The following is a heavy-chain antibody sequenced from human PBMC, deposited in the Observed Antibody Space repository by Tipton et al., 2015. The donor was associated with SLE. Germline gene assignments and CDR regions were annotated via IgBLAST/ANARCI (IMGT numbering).Heavy chain of an antibody. V-gene: IGHV1-18*01. J-gene: IGHJ4*02. CDR2: ISPYSGDR. CDR1: GGSFSSYA. CDR3: ASRVAVAGSFDY. D-gene: IGHD6-19*01. Sequence: QLVQSGAEVKKPGSSVKVSCKASGGSFSSYAISWVRQAPGQGLEWMGWISPYSGDRNYAQKVQGRFTMTTDTSTSTAYMELSSLRSEDTAVYYCASRVAVAGSFDYWGQGTLVTVSS.